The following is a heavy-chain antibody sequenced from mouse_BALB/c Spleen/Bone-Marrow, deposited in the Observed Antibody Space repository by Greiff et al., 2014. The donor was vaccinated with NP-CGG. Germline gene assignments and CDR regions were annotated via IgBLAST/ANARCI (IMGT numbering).Heavy chain of an antibody. J-gene: IGHJ2*01. CDR2: INPSSGYT. CDR3: AKGSTMITTLDY. Sequence: QVQLQQSGAELARPGASVKMSCKASGYTFTSYTMHWVKQRPGQGLEWIGYINPSSGYTNYNQKFKDKATLTADKSSSTAHMQLSSLTSEDSAVYYCAKGSTMITTLDYWGQGTTLTVSS. D-gene: IGHD2-4*01. CDR1: GYTFTSYT. V-gene: IGHV1-4*01.